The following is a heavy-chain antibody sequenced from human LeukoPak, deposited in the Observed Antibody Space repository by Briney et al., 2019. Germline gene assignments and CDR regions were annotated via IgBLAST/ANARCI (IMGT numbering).Heavy chain of an antibody. D-gene: IGHD3-3*01. CDR1: GFTFSNYV. J-gene: IGHJ3*02. V-gene: IGHV3-21*01. Sequence: GGSLRLSCAASGFTFSNYVMNWVRQAPGKGLEWVSSISSSSSYIYYADSVKGRFTISRDNAKNSLYLQMNSLRAEDTAVYYCARDMVPRNFWSGSSLDDAFDIWGQGTMVTVSS. CDR2: ISSSSSYI. CDR3: ARDMVPRNFWSGSSLDDAFDI.